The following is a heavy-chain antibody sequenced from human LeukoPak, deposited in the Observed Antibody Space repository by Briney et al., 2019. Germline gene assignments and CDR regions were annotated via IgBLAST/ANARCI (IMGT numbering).Heavy chain of an antibody. V-gene: IGHV3-21*01. D-gene: IGHD5-18*01. CDR3: ARDGEYSYGWGRYYYYGMDV. Sequence: GGSLRLSCAASGFTFSSYSMSWVRQAPGKGLEWVSSISSSSSYIYYADSVKGRFTISRDNAKNSLYLQINSLRAEDTAVYYCARDGEYSYGWGRYYYYGMDVWGQGTTVTVSS. J-gene: IGHJ6*02. CDR2: ISSSSSYI. CDR1: GFTFSSYS.